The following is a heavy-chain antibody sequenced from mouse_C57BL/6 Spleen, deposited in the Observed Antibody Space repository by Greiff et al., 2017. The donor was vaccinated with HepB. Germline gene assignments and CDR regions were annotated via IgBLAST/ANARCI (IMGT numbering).Heavy chain of an antibody. CDR1: GYTFTDYE. CDR2: IDPETGGT. CDR3: TRSYDYDEGFAY. D-gene: IGHD2-4*01. Sequence: VQLQQSGAELVRPGASVTLSCKASGYTFTDYEMHWVQQTPVHGLEWIGAIDPETGGTAYNQKFKGKSILTADKSSSTAYMELRSLTSEDSAVYYCTRSYDYDEGFAYWGQGTLVTVSA. V-gene: IGHV1-15*01. J-gene: IGHJ3*01.